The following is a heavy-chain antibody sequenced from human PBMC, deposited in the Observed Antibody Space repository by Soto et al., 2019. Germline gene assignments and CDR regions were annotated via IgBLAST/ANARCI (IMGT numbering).Heavy chain of an antibody. V-gene: IGHV3-15*01. Sequence: GGSLRLSCAASGFTFSNAWMSWVRQAPGKGLEWVGRIKSKTDGGTTDYAAPVKGRFTISRDDSKNTLYLQMNSLKTEDTAVYYCTTDLEQQLVSYFDYWGQGTLVTVSS. CDR3: TTDLEQQLVSYFDY. J-gene: IGHJ4*02. CDR2: IKSKTDGGTT. D-gene: IGHD6-13*01. CDR1: GFTFSNAW.